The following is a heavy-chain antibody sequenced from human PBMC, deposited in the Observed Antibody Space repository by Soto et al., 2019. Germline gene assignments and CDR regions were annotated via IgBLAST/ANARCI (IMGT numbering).Heavy chain of an antibody. CDR2: IFHDGTA. CDR3: ARLVYDTRLNYMYFDF. V-gene: IGHV4-4*02. D-gene: IGHD3-10*01. Sequence: SETLSLTCAVSGVSLTSGNWWTWVRQSPQRGLEYIGEIFHDGTANYYPSFERRVAMSVDTFRNQFSLKLTSVTAADTAVYFCARLVYDTRLNYMYFDFWGPGTLVTVSS. J-gene: IGHJ4*02. CDR1: GVSLTSGNW.